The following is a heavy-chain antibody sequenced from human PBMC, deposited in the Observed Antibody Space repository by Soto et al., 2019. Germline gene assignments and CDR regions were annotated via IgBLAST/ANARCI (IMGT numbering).Heavy chain of an antibody. J-gene: IGHJ6*03. Sequence: EVQLVESGGGLVQPGGSLRLSCAASGFTFSSYSMNWVRQAPGKGLEWVSYISSSSSTIYYADSVKGRFTISRDNAKNSLYLQMNSLRAEDTAVYYCAGGYCSSTSCLWAYYYYMDVWGKGTTVTVSS. V-gene: IGHV3-48*01. CDR2: ISSSSSTI. D-gene: IGHD2-2*01. CDR3: AGGYCSSTSCLWAYYYYMDV. CDR1: GFTFSSYS.